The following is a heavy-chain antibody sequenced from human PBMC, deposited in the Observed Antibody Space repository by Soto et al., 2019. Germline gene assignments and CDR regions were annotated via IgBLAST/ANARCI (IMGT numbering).Heavy chain of an antibody. CDR3: ARIRQLAVAGTRFGYFDL. CDR2: IWYDGSNK. V-gene: IGHV3-33*01. CDR1: GFTFSSNG. D-gene: IGHD6-19*01. Sequence: QVQLEESGGGVVQPGRSLRLSCAASGFTFSSNGMHWVRQAPGKGLEWVAVIWYDGSNKYYADSVKGRFTISRDNSKNTLYLQWSSLGAEDTAVYYCARIRQLAVAGTRFGYFDLWGRGTLVTVSS. J-gene: IGHJ2*01.